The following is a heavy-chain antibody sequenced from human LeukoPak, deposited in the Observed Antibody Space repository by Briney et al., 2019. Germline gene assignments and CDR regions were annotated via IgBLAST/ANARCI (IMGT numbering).Heavy chain of an antibody. D-gene: IGHD3-10*01. CDR1: GGSISSGGYY. Sequence: SETLSLTCNVSGGSISSGGYYWSWIRQPPGKGLEWIGYIYHSGSTYYNPSLKSRVTISVDTSKNQFSLKLSSVTAADTAVYYCARVRELLWFGADHDAFDIWGQGTMVTVSS. CDR2: IYHSGST. V-gene: IGHV4-30-2*01. J-gene: IGHJ3*02. CDR3: ARVRELLWFGADHDAFDI.